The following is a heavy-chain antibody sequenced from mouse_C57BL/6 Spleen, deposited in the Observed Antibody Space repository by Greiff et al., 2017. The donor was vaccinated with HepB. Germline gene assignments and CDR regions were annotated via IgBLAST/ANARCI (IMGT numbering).Heavy chain of an antibody. CDR3: ASGTGTFDY. J-gene: IGHJ2*01. Sequence: QVQLKQPGAELVMPGASVKLSCKASGYTFTSYWMHWVKQRPGQGLEWIGEIDPSDSYTNYNQKFKGKSTLTVDKSSSTAYMQLSSLTSEDSAVYYCASGTGTFDYWGQGTTLTVSS. D-gene: IGHD4-1*01. V-gene: IGHV1-69*01. CDR1: GYTFTSYW. CDR2: IDPSDSYT.